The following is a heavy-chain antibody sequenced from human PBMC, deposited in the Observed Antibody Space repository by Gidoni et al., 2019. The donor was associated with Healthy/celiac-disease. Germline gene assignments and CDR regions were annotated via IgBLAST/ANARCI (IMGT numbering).Heavy chain of an antibody. CDR3: ARGRPASIGGGFDY. CDR2: INAGNGNT. D-gene: IGHD2-2*01. V-gene: IGHV1-3*01. CDR1: GYNFATYA. J-gene: IGHJ4*02. Sequence: QVQLVQSGAAVKKPGASVRASCKASGYNFATYAMLWVRQVPGQRREWMGWINAGNGNTKYSQSFQGRDTITRDKSASTAYMDLSSLRSEDTAMYFCARGRPASIGGGFDYWGQGTLVTVSS.